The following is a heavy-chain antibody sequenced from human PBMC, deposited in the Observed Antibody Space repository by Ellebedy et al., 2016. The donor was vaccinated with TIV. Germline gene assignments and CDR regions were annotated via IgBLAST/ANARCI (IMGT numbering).Heavy chain of an antibody. V-gene: IGHV3-48*02. J-gene: IGHJ4*02. Sequence: GESLKISCVASGLTFSTYSMHWVRQAPGKGLEWISYISTSSGSIYYADSVGGRFTISRDDAKNSLYLQMNSLRDEDTAVYYCARARVPDYWGQGTLVTVSS. CDR3: ARARVPDY. CDR1: GLTFSTYS. CDR2: ISTSSGSI.